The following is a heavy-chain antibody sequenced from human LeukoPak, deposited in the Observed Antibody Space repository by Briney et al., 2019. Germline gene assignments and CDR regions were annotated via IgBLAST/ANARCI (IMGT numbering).Heavy chain of an antibody. D-gene: IGHD3-10*01. CDR2: IYPDDSDT. J-gene: IGHJ4*02. CDR1: GYTFTNYW. V-gene: IGHV5-51*01. CDR3: ARRGNYYGSGTLLN. Sequence: GESLKISCKGSGYTFTNYWIGWVRQMPGKGLEWMGIIYPDDSDTRYSPSFQGQVTISADKSISTAYLQWSSLKASDTAMYYCARRGNYYGSGTLLNWGQGTLVTVSS.